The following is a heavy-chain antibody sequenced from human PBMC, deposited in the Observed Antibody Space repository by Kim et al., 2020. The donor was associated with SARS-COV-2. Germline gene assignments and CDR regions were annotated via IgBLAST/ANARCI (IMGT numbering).Heavy chain of an antibody. CDR2: T. CDR3: TTVRLGSPGDY. Sequence: TDYATPVKGRFTSSRDDSKNTLYRQMNSLQSEDTAVYYCTTVRLGSPGDYWGQGTLVTVSS. D-gene: IGHD1-26*01. J-gene: IGHJ4*02. V-gene: IGHV3-15*01.